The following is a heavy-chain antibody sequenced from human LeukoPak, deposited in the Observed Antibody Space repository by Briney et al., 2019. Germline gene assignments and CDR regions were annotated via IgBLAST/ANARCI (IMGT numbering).Heavy chain of an antibody. Sequence: GGSLRLSCAASGFTFSIYAMSWVHQAPGKGLQWVSSITSSGDGTYYADSVKGRFTISRDNSENMLYLQMNGLRVEDTAVYFCAKDRPNYYGSNGHYYRRDGDYWGQGTLVTVSS. CDR3: AKDRPNYYGSNGHYYRRDGDY. V-gene: IGHV3-23*01. D-gene: IGHD3-22*01. CDR1: GFTFSIYA. CDR2: ITSSGDGT. J-gene: IGHJ4*02.